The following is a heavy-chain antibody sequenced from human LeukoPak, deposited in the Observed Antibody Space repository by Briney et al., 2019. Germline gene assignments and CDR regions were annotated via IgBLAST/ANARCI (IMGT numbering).Heavy chain of an antibody. V-gene: IGHV3-21*01. CDR2: ISTSSIYV. J-gene: IGHJ3*02. D-gene: IGHD2-2*01. Sequence: GGSLRLSCAASGFSFSSYSMNWVRQAPGKGLEWVSSISTSSIYVYYADSMKGRFTISRDNAKKSLYLQMNSLRAEDTAVYYCARGHGVVAASDDAFDIWGQGTMVTVSS. CDR3: ARGHGVVAASDDAFDI. CDR1: GFSFSSYS.